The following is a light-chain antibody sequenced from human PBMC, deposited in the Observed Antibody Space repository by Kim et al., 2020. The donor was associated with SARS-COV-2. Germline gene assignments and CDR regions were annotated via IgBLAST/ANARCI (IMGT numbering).Light chain of an antibody. CDR1: TGAVTSSHY. V-gene: IGLV7-46*01. CDR2: DTS. CDR3: FLSYSGTSVV. J-gene: IGLJ3*02. Sequence: QAVVTQEPSLTVSPGGTVTLTCGSSTGAVTSSHYPYWFQQKPGQAPRTLIYDTSNKHSWTPARFSGSLLGGKAALTLSGAQPEDEAEYYCFLSYSGTSVVFGGGTQLTVL.